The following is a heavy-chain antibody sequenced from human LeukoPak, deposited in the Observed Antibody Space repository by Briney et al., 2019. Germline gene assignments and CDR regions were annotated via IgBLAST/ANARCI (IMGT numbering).Heavy chain of an antibody. J-gene: IGHJ4*02. CDR3: ARYGDYGDRIDY. V-gene: IGHV4-59*01. CDR1: GGSISSYY. Sequence: PSETLSLTCTVSGGSISSYYWSWIRQPPGKGLEWIGYIYYSGSTNYNPSLKSRVTISVDTSKNQFSLKLSSVTAADTAVYSCARYGDYGDRIDYWGQGTLVTVSS. CDR2: IYYSGST. D-gene: IGHD4-17*01.